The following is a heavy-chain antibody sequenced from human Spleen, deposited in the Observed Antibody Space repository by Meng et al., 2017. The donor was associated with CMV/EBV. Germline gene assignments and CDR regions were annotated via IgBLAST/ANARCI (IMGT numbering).Heavy chain of an antibody. CDR1: GGSFSGYY. V-gene: IGHV4-34*01. CDR2: INHSGST. CDR3: ARYNLGYCSGGSCYSLDY. Sequence: YGGSFSGYYWSWIRQPPGKGLEWIGEINHSGSTNYNPSLKSRVTISVDTSKNQFSLKLSSVTAADTAVYYCARYNLGYCSGGSCYSLDYWGQGTLV. J-gene: IGHJ4*02. D-gene: IGHD2-15*01.